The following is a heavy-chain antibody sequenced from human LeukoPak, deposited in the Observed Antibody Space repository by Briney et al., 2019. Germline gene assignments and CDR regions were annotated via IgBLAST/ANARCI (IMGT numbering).Heavy chain of an antibody. V-gene: IGHV3-30-3*01. D-gene: IGHD6-19*01. J-gene: IGHJ4*02. CDR3: VRDYAYRNGWLYYFDY. CDR2: ISDDGSNI. CDR1: GFTSSCCA. Sequence: PGGSLRLSCAASGFTSSCCAMSWVRQAPGKGLEWVAVISDDGSNIYYADSVKGRFTISRDYSRNTLYLQMNSLRAEDTAVYYCVRDYAYRNGWLYYFDYWGQGTLVTVSS.